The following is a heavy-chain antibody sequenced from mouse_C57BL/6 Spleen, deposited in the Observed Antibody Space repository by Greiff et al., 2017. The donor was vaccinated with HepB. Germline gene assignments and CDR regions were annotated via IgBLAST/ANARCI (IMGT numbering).Heavy chain of an antibody. CDR1: GFTFSSYA. J-gene: IGHJ2*01. CDR2: ISDGGSYT. V-gene: IGHV5-4*01. Sequence: EVQVVESGGGLVKPGGSLKLSCAASGFTFSSYAMSWVRQTPEKRLEWVATISDGGSYTYYPDNVKGRFTISRDNAKNNLYLQMSHLKSEDTAMYYCAREDSSGYYFDYWGQGTTLTVSS. CDR3: AREDSSGYYFDY. D-gene: IGHD3-2*02.